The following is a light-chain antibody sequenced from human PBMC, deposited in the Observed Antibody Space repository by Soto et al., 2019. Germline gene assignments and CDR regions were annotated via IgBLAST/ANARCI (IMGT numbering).Light chain of an antibody. Sequence: EIVLTQSPATLSLSPGERATLSCRASQSVSSNLAWYQQKPGQAPRLLIYGASTRATGIPARFSGSGSGTEFTLTISSLQSEDFAVYYCQQYNNWPPCTFGQGTKVDIK. CDR1: QSVSSN. CDR3: QQYNNWPPCT. V-gene: IGKV3-15*01. CDR2: GAS. J-gene: IGKJ1*01.